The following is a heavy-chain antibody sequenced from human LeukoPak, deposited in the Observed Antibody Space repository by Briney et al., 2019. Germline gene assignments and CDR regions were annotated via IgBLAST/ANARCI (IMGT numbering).Heavy chain of an antibody. CDR1: GFTFSSYW. V-gene: IGHV3-7*03. CDR3: ARAVSGAAAPFDS. CDR2: IKQDGSEQ. Sequence: GGSLRLSCAASGFTFSSYWMTWVRQAPGKGLEWVANIKQDGSEQYYVDSVKGRFTISRDNAKNSLYLQMNSLRIEDTAVYYCARAVSGAAAPFDSWGQGTLVTVSS. J-gene: IGHJ4*02. D-gene: IGHD2-2*01.